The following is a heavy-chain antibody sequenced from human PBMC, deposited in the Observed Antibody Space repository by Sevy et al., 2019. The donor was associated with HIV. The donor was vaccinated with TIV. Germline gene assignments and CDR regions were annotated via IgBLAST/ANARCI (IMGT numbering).Heavy chain of an antibody. D-gene: IGHD5-12*01. Sequence: GESLKISCAASGFTFSSYSMNWVRQAPGKGLEWVSSISSSSSYIYYADSVKGRFTISRDNAKNSLYLQMNSLRAEDTAVYYCARDPEMATIRVLWNYFDYWGQGTLVTVSS. V-gene: IGHV3-21*01. CDR1: GFTFSSYS. CDR2: ISSSSSYI. J-gene: IGHJ4*02. CDR3: ARDPEMATIRVLWNYFDY.